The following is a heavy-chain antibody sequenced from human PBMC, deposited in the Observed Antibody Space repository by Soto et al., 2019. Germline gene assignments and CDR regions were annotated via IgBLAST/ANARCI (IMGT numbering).Heavy chain of an antibody. Sequence: VQLLESGGGLVQPGGSLRLSCAASGFTFSSYAMSWVRQAPGKGLEWVAVISYDGSNKYYADSVKGRFTISRDNSKNTLYLQMNSLRAEDTAVYYCAKDLLDYDFWSGYFVYGMDVWGQGTTVTVSS. CDR3: AKDLLDYDFWSGYFVYGMDV. D-gene: IGHD3-3*01. J-gene: IGHJ6*02. CDR1: GFTFSSYA. CDR2: ISYDGSNK. V-gene: IGHV3-30*18.